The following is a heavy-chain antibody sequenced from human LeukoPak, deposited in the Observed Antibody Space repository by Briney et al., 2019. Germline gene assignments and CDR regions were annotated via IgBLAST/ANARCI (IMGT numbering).Heavy chain of an antibody. J-gene: IGHJ4*02. D-gene: IGHD6-13*01. CDR2: IYYSGST. V-gene: IGHV4-59*01. Sequence: SETLSLTCTVSGGSISYYYWSWIRQPPGKGLEWVGYIYYSGSTNYNPSLKSRVAISVDTSKNQFSLKLSSVTAADTAVYYCARGSVPYSSSWYHFDYWGQGTLVTVSS. CDR1: GGSISYYY. CDR3: ARGSVPYSSSWYHFDY.